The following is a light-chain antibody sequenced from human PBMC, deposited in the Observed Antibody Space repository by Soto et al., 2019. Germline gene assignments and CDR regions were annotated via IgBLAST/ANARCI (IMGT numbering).Light chain of an antibody. CDR2: DAS. Sequence: EIVLTQSPGTLSLSPGDRATLSCRASQSVNHFLAWYQQKPGQTPRLLIYDASKRATGIPGRFSGSGSGTDFTRTISSLEPEEFAFYYCQQRSNWPPALSFGGGTKVDIK. J-gene: IGKJ4*01. V-gene: IGKV3-11*01. CDR1: QSVNHF. CDR3: QQRSNWPPALS.